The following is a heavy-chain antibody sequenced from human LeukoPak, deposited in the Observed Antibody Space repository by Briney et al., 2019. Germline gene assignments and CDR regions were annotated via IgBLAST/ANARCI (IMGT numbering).Heavy chain of an antibody. CDR3: TRDQRKYCSRTTCFVFDI. CDR2: ISGGGDAT. D-gene: IGHD2-2*01. Sequence: GGSLRFSCAASTFIFSDYAMTWVRQAPGKGLEWVSTISGGGDATYYAHSVKGRFAVSRDNSKKTLYLQLNSLRAEDTAVYYCTRDQRKYCSRTTCFVFDIWGQGTVVSVSS. CDR1: TFIFSDYA. J-gene: IGHJ3*02. V-gene: IGHV3-23*01.